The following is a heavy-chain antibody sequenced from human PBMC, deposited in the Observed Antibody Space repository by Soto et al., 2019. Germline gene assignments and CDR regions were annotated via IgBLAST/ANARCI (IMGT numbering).Heavy chain of an antibody. J-gene: IGHJ6*02. Sequence: EVQLVESGGGLVLPGGSLRLSCAASGFTFSSYAMHWVRQAPGKGLECVSAITSNGGNTDYANSVKGRFTISRDNSKNTLYLQMGSLRAEDMAVYYCARRITCGYGMDVWGQGTTVTVSS. CDR1: GFTFSSYA. CDR2: ITSNGGNT. V-gene: IGHV3-64*01. D-gene: IGHD2-21*01. CDR3: ARRITCGYGMDV.